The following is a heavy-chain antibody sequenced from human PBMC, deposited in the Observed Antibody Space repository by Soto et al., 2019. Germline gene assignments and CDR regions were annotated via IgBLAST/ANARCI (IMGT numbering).Heavy chain of an antibody. Sequence: PGGSLRLSCAASGFIFSSYSMNWVRQAPGKGLEWVSSISSSSSYIYYADSVKGRFTISRDNAKNSLYLQMNSLRAEDTAVYYCARVVGTMVRGVIHFDYWGQGTLVTVSS. J-gene: IGHJ4*02. V-gene: IGHV3-21*01. CDR1: GFIFSSYS. CDR3: ARVVGTMVRGVIHFDY. D-gene: IGHD3-10*01. CDR2: ISSSSSYI.